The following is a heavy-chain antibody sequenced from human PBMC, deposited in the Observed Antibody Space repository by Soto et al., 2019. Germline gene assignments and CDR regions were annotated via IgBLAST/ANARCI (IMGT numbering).Heavy chain of an antibody. CDR2: ISSSGSTI. CDR3: ARGLEAGIGYYFDY. Sequence: EVQLVESGGGLVQPGGSLRLSCAASGFTFSSYEMNWVRQAPGKGLEWVSYISSSGSTIYYADSVKGRFTISRDNAKNSLYLQMNSLRAEDTAVYYCARGLEAGIGYYFDYWGQGTLVTVSS. V-gene: IGHV3-48*03. D-gene: IGHD6-19*01. CDR1: GFTFSSYE. J-gene: IGHJ4*02.